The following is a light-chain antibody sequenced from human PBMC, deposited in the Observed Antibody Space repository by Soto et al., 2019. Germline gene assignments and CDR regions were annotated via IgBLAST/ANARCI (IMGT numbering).Light chain of an antibody. CDR2: GAS. J-gene: IGKJ1*01. Sequence: EIVLTQSPGTLSFSPLERATLSCRSSQSVSSSYLAWYQQKPGQAPRLLIYGASSRATGIPDRFSGSGSGTDFTLTISRLEPEDFAVYYCQQYGSSPWTFGQGTKVDIK. V-gene: IGKV3-20*01. CDR3: QQYGSSPWT. CDR1: QSVSSSY.